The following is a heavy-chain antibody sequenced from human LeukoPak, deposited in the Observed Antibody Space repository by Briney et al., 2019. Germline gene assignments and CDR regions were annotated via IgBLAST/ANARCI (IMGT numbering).Heavy chain of an antibody. CDR1: GFTFSDYY. V-gene: IGHV3-33*08. Sequence: GGSLRLSCAASGFTFSDYYMSWVRQAPGKGLEWVSLIKYDASDEYYADAVKGRFTISRDDSRNTLYLQMNSLRAEDTAVYYCARGQSVGWEIGVCDFWGQGSLVTVAS. CDR2: IKYDASDE. J-gene: IGHJ4*02. CDR3: ARGQSVGWEIGVCDF. D-gene: IGHD1-26*01.